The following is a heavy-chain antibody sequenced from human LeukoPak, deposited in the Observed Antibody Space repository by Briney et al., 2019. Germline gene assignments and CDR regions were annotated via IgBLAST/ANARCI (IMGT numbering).Heavy chain of an antibody. J-gene: IGHJ4*02. V-gene: IGHV1-2*02. CDR3: ARGPRIAVAGTGTYY. D-gene: IGHD6-19*01. Sequence: ASVKVSCKASGYTFTGYYMHWVRQAPGQGLEWMGWINPSSGGTNYAQKFQGRVTMTRDTSISTAYMDLSRLRSGDTAMYYCARGPRIAVAGTGTYYWGQGTLVTVSS. CDR1: GYTFTGYY. CDR2: INPSSGGT.